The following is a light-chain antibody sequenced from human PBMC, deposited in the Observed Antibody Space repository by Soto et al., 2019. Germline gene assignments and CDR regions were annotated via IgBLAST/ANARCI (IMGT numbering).Light chain of an antibody. J-gene: IGLJ2*01. CDR2: VGTGGIVG. CDR3: GADHGSGSNFVVV. Sequence: QLVLTQPPSASASLGASVTLTCTLSSGYSKYKVDWYQQRPGKGPRFVMRVGTGGIVGSKGDGIPDRFSVLGSGLNRYLTIKNIQEEDESDYHCGADHGSGSNFVVVFGGGTKRTVL. V-gene: IGLV9-49*01. CDR1: SGYSKYK.